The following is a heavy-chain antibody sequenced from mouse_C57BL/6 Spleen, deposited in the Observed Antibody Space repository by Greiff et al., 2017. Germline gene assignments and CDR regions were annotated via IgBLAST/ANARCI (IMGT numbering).Heavy chain of an antibody. CDR1: GYTFTSYW. J-gene: IGHJ2*01. CDR2: IDPSDSET. CDR3: ARGGFDY. Sequence: QVQLQQPGAELVRPGSSVKLSCKASGYTFTSYWMHWVKQRPIQGLEWIGNIDPSDSETHYNQTFKDKATLTVYTSSSTDYMQLSGRTSEDSAVYYCARGGFDYWGQGTTLTVSS. V-gene: IGHV1-52*01.